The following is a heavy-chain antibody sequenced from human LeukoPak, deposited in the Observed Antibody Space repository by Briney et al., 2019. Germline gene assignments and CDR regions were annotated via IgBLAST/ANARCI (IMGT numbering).Heavy chain of an antibody. CDR1: GGSISSSNW. Sequence: SETLSLTCAVSGGSISSSNWWSWVRQPPGKGLEWIGEIYHSGSTNYNPSLKSRVTISVDKSKNQFSLKLSSATAADTAVYYCASLVVPAAMGGGTNYYYYYGMDVWGKGTTVTVSS. CDR2: IYHSGST. D-gene: IGHD2-2*01. V-gene: IGHV4-4*02. J-gene: IGHJ6*04. CDR3: ASLVVPAAMGGGTNYYYYYGMDV.